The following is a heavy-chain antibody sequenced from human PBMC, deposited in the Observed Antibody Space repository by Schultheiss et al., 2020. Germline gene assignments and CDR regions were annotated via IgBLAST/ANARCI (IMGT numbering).Heavy chain of an antibody. D-gene: IGHD4-17*01. CDR1: GYSFTSYW. CDR2: IYPGDSDT. Sequence: GGSLRLSCKGSGYSFTSYWIGWVRQMPGKGLEWMGIIYPGDSDTRYSPSFQGQVTISADKSISTAYLQWSSLKASDTAMYYCARVEVDYGDPDYWGQGTLVTVSS. J-gene: IGHJ4*02. V-gene: IGHV5-51*01. CDR3: ARVEVDYGDPDY.